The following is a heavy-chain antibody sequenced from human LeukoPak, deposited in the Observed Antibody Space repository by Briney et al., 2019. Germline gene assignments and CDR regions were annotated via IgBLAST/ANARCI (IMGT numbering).Heavy chain of an antibody. V-gene: IGHV3-11*04. CDR2: ISSSGSTI. J-gene: IGHJ4*02. CDR1: GFTFSDYY. CDR3: ARDLGVWETAARFDY. Sequence: PGGSLRLSCAASGFTFSDYYMSWIRQAPGKGLEWVSYISSSGSTIYYADSVKGRFTISRDNAKNSLYLQMNSLRAEDTAVYYCARDLGVWETAARFDYWGQGTLVTVSS. D-gene: IGHD6-6*01.